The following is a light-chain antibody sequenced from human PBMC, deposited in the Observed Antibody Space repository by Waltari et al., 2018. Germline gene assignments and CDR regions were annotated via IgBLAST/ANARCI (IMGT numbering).Light chain of an antibody. V-gene: IGLV2-8*01. Sequence: QSALTQPPSASGSPGQSITISCTGTSSDVGADNFVSWYQQHPGKAPKLIIFDVRKRPSGVPDRFSGSKSGNTASLTVSGLQAEDEADYYCNSYAGGDILYVFGTGTRVTVL. CDR1: SSDVGADNF. CDR2: DVR. J-gene: IGLJ1*01. CDR3: NSYAGGDILYV.